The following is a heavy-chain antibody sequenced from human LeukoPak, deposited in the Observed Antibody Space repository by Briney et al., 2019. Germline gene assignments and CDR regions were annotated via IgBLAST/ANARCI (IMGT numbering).Heavy chain of an antibody. CDR2: ISYSGST. CDR3: ARSAATVTASLYYFGY. V-gene: IGHV4-31*11. Sequence: SETLALTCAVSGGSISSGGYYWSWIRQHPGKGLEWIGYISYSGSTYYNPSLESRVSMSADTSENLFSLRLSSATAADTAVYYCARSAATVTASLYYFGYWGQGTLVTVSS. D-gene: IGHD4-11*01. J-gene: IGHJ4*02. CDR1: GGSISSGGYY.